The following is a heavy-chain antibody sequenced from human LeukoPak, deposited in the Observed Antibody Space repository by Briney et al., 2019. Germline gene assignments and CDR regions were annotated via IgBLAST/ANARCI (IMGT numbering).Heavy chain of an antibody. Sequence: SVKVSCKASGYSFSAFSIVWVRQAPSQGLEWMGWIHPHSGGTAYGKAFQGRVALTRDTSISTAYMELNSLASDDAAVYYCARLGTGYSLSYWGQGTLITVSS. J-gene: IGHJ4*02. V-gene: IGHV1-2*02. D-gene: IGHD5-18*01. CDR1: GYSFSAFS. CDR3: ARLGTGYSLSY. CDR2: IHPHSGGT.